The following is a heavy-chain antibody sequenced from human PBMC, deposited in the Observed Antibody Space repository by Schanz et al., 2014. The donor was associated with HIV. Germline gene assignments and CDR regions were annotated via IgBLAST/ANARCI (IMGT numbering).Heavy chain of an antibody. CDR1: GFTFSTCG. V-gene: IGHV3-33*01. Sequence: QVQLVESGGGVVQPGTSLRLSCVASGFTFSTCGMHWVRQAPGKGLECVAFIWYDGSNKYYADSVQGRFTISRDNIKKTVSLQMNSLRADDTAVYYCARGGGHCSDGSCYDWIDSWGQGTLVTVSS. D-gene: IGHD2-15*01. CDR2: IWYDGSNK. CDR3: ARGGGHCSDGSCYDWIDS. J-gene: IGHJ5*01.